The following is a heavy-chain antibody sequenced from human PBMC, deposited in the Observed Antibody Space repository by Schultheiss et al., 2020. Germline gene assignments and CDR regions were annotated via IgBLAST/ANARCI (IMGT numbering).Heavy chain of an antibody. CDR1: GFTFSSYD. J-gene: IGHJ2*01. Sequence: GGSLRLSCAASGFTFSSYDMHWVRQAPGKGLEWVSGISWNRGSIGYADSVKGRFTISRDNAKNSLYLQMNSLRAEDTALYYCAKDISSYPAEGDWYFDLWGRGTLVTVYS. CDR3: AKDISSYPAEGDWYFDL. V-gene: IGHV3-9*01. CDR2: ISWNRGSI.